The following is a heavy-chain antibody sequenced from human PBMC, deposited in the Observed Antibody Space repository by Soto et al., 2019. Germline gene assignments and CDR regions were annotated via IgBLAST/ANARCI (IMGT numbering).Heavy chain of an antibody. CDR1: GGSFSGYY. CDR2: INHSGST. V-gene: IGHV4-34*01. J-gene: IGHJ5*02. Sequence: SETLSLTCAVYGGSFSGYYWSWIRQPPGKGLEWIGEINHSGSTNYNPSLKSRVTISVDTSKNQFSLKLSSVTAADTAVYYCARGPGRFVAGTNAKYNWFDPWGQGTLVTVSS. D-gene: IGHD6-19*01. CDR3: ARGPGRFVAGTNAKYNWFDP.